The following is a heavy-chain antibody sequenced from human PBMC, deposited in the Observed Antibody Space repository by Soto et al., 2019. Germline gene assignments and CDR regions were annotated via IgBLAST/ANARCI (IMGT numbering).Heavy chain of an antibody. Sequence: ASVKVSCKASGYTFTSYGISWVRQAPGQGLEWMGWISAYNGNTNYAQKLQGRVTMTTDTSTRTAYMELRSLRSDDTAVYYCARDMYYYGSGRHPHPHFDIWGQGTMVTVSS. D-gene: IGHD3-10*01. V-gene: IGHV1-18*01. CDR1: GYTFTSYG. CDR2: ISAYNGNT. J-gene: IGHJ3*02. CDR3: ARDMYYYGSGRHPHPHFDI.